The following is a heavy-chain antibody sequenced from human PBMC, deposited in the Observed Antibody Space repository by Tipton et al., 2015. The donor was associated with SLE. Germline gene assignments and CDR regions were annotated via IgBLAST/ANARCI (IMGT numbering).Heavy chain of an antibody. CDR2: IYTSGST. D-gene: IGHD4-17*01. J-gene: IGHJ4*02. CDR1: GGSISSYY. Sequence: LRLSCTVSGGSISSYYWSWIRQPPGKGLEWIGYIYTSGSTNYNPSLKSRVTISVDTSKNQFSLKLSSVTAADTAVYYCARERINDYGDGGIDYWGQGTLVTVSS. V-gene: IGHV4-4*08. CDR3: ARERINDYGDGGIDY.